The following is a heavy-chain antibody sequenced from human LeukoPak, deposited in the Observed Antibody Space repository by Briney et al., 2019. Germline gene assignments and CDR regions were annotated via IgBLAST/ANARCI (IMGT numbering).Heavy chain of an antibody. Sequence: PGGSLRLSCAASGFTFSNYWMHWVRHAPGKGLVWVSRINDDGRTTSYADSVKGRFTISRDNAKNTLYLQMNSLRAEDTAVYYCARGPSGGNYYVGDYWGQGALVTVSS. D-gene: IGHD1-26*01. V-gene: IGHV3-74*01. CDR2: INDDGRTT. J-gene: IGHJ4*02. CDR1: GFTFSNYW. CDR3: ARGPSGGNYYVGDY.